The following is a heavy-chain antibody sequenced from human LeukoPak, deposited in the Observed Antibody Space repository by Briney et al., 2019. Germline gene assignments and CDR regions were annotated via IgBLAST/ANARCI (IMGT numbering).Heavy chain of an antibody. CDR1: RFTFSSYS. Sequence: GGSLRLSCAASRFTFSSYSMIWVRQAPGKGLEWVSSISSSSCSVYYADSVKGRFTISRDNAKNSLYLQMNSLRAEDTAVYYCARASKYYYDSSGYPLDYWGQGTLVTVSS. CDR2: ISSSSCSV. D-gene: IGHD3-22*01. J-gene: IGHJ4*02. V-gene: IGHV3-21*01. CDR3: ARASKYYYDSSGYPLDY.